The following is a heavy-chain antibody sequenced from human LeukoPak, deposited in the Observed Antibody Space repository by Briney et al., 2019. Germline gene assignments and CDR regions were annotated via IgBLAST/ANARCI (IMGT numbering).Heavy chain of an antibody. CDR3: ARGGLVRGTLNSLIGFDI. J-gene: IGHJ3*02. Sequence: SETLSLTCTVSGGSISSGSFYWSWIRQPAGKGLEWIGRMFTSGTTNYNPSLRSRVTISVDTSKNQSSLKLSSVTAADTAVYYCARGGLVRGTLNSLIGFDIWDQGIMVTVSS. CDR1: GGSISSGSFY. CDR2: MFTSGTT. V-gene: IGHV4-61*02. D-gene: IGHD3-10*01.